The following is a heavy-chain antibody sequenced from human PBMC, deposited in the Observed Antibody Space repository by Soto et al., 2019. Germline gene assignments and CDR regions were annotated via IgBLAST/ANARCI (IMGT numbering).Heavy chain of an antibody. CDR2: INPSGGST. D-gene: IGHD2-15*01. V-gene: IGHV1-46*01. J-gene: IGHJ4*01. Sequence: GASVKVSCKASGYTFTSYYMHWVRQAPGQGLEWMGIINPSGGSTSYAQKFQGRVTMTRDTSTSTVYMELSSLRSEDTAVYYCARGDLLGYCSGGSCYPGPSFDYWGHGTLVTVSS. CDR1: GYTFTSYY. CDR3: ARGDLLGYCSGGSCYPGPSFDY.